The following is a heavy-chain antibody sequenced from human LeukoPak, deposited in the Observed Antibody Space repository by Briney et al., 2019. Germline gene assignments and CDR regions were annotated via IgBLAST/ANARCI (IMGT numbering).Heavy chain of an antibody. CDR1: GFIFSDYW. CDR3: ARDIPIGFYTPYY. J-gene: IGHJ4*02. CDR2: IETDGDEK. Sequence: GGSLRLSCVASGFIFSDYWMSWVGQAPGMELEGVANIETDGDEKKYVDSVKGRFTISRDKDRNSLYLQKSSLRVEDTAVYYCARDIPIGFYTPYYWGRGTLVTVFS. D-gene: IGHD2-21*01. V-gene: IGHV3-7*01.